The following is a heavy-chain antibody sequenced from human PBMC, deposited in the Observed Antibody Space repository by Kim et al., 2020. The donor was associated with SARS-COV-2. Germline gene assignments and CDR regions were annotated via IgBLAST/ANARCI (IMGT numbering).Heavy chain of an antibody. CDR1: GFSFASCA. V-gene: IGHV3-23*01. D-gene: IGHD3-10*01. CDR3: AKVARFEFGELLTYFDY. CDR2: IRGGGDRT. Sequence: GGSLRLSCAASGFSFASCAMAWVRQAPGKGLEWVSGIRGGGDRTYYANSVKGRFTISRENPKNMLYLEMNSLRADDTAVYYCAKVARFEFGELLTYFDYWGQGTLVTVSS. J-gene: IGHJ4*02.